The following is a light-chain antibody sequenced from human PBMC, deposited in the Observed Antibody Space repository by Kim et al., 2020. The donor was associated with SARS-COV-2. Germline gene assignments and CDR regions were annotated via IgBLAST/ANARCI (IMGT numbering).Light chain of an antibody. CDR3: QQRYNWPLT. CDR1: QSVGNS. V-gene: IGKV3-11*01. CDR2: ETS. J-gene: IGKJ4*01. Sequence: EIVLTQSPATLSLSPGERATLSCRASQSVGNSLAWFQQKPGQAPRLLIFETSNRATGIPARFSGSGSGTAFTLNISSLEPEDFAVYYCQQRYNWPLTFGGGTKVDIK.